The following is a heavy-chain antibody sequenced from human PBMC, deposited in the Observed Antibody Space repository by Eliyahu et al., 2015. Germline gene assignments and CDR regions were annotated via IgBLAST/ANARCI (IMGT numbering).Heavy chain of an antibody. V-gene: IGHV2-5*01. Sequence: QITLKESGPTLVKPTQTLTLTCTFXGFSXSXSGVGVGWIRQPPGKALEWLALNYWNDDKRYSPSLKSRLTITKDTSKNQVVLTMTNMDPVDTATYYCAHRMVRRRGLEGGWFDPWGQGTLVTVSS. D-gene: IGHD3-10*01. J-gene: IGHJ5*02. CDR2: NYWNDDK. CDR1: GFSXSXSGVG. CDR3: AHRMVRRRGLEGGWFDP.